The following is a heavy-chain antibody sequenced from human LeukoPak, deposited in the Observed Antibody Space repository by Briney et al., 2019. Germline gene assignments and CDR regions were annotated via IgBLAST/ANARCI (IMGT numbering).Heavy chain of an antibody. J-gene: IGHJ4*02. D-gene: IGHD3-10*01. CDR2: IYYSGST. CDR3: ARRYGSGSSGTFDY. CDR1: GGSINNYY. V-gene: IGHV4-59*01. Sequence: SETLSLTCTVSGGSINNYYWSWIRQPPGKGLEWIAYIYYSGSTNYNPSLKSRVTISVDTSKNQFSLKLSSVTAADTAVYYCARRYGSGSSGTFDYWGQGTLATVSS.